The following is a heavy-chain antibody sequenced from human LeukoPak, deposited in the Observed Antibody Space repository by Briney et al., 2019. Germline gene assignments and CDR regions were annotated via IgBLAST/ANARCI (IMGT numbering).Heavy chain of an antibody. Sequence: PGGSLRLSCAASGFTFSDSYMSWIRQVPGKGLEWISYISDSADTIYYADSVKGRFTISRDNAKNSLYLQMNSLRAEDTGVKYCAGEGGAWGEGYFDYWGQGTLVTVSS. CDR2: ISDSADTI. CDR3: AGEGGAWGEGYFDY. CDR1: GFTFSDSY. J-gene: IGHJ4*02. D-gene: IGHD3-16*01. V-gene: IGHV3-11*01.